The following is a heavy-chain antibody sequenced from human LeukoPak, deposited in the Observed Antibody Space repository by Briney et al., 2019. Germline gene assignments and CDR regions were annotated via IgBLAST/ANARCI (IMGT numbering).Heavy chain of an antibody. V-gene: IGHV3-23*01. J-gene: IGHJ3*02. CDR3: AKDLNGYDNPLDAFDI. CDR1: GFTFSSYA. CDR2: ISGSGGST. Sequence: GGSLRLSCAASGFTFSSYAMIWVRQAPGKGLEWVSAISGSGGSTYYADSVKGRFTISRDNSENTLYLQMNSLRAEDTAVYYCAKDLNGYDNPLDAFDIWGQGTMVTVSS. D-gene: IGHD3-22*01.